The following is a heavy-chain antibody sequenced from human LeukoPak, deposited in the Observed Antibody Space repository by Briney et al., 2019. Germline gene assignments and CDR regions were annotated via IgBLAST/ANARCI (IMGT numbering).Heavy chain of an antibody. CDR2: FDPEDGET. Sequence: ASVKVSCKVSGYTLTELSMHWVRQAPGKGLEWMGGFDPEDGETIYAQKFQGRVTITADKSTSTAYMELSSLRSEDTAVYYCARGITSDYYDYWGQGTLVTVSS. CDR1: GYTLTELS. V-gene: IGHV1-24*01. CDR3: ARGITSDYYDY. J-gene: IGHJ4*02.